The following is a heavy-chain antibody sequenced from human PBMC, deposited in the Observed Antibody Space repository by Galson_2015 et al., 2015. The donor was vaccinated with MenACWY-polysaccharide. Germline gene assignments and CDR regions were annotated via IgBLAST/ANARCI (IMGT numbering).Heavy chain of an antibody. CDR3: AKVRDFWSGYYYFDY. Sequence: SLRLSCAASGFSFDTHVMSWVRQAPGKGLEWVAALSSSGVPTYYADSVKGRFTISRDNSKNTVYMQMNSLRAEDTAIYYCAKVRDFWSGYYYFDYWGQGTLVTVSS. D-gene: IGHD3-3*01. V-gene: IGHV3-23*01. J-gene: IGHJ4*02. CDR1: GFSFDTHV. CDR2: LSSSGVPT.